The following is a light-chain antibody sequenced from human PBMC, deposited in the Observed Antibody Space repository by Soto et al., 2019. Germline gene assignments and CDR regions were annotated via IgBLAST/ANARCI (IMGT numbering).Light chain of an antibody. CDR1: SSNIGNNY. CDR3: AVWDDSLGGSYI. Sequence: QSVLTQPPSASVTPGQRVTISCSGSSSNIGNNYVSWYQLLPGTAPKLLIYSHNQRPSGVPDRFSGSKSGTSASLAINGLRSEDEGDYYCAVWDDSLGGSYIFGSGTKVTVL. V-gene: IGLV1-47*02. CDR2: SHN. J-gene: IGLJ1*01.